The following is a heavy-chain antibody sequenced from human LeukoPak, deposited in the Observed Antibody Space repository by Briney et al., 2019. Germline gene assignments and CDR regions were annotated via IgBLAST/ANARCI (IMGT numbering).Heavy chain of an antibody. D-gene: IGHD1-1*01. V-gene: IGHV4-59*01. J-gene: IGHJ5*02. CDR1: GGSISNYY. CDR2: IYYTGNT. CDR3: ARARLQPQP. Sequence: PSETLSLTCTVSGGSISNYYWNWIRQPPGKGLEWIGYIYYTGNTNYNPSLKSRVTISVDTSKNQFSLKLSSVTAADTAVYYCARARLQPQPGGRGTLVPAPS.